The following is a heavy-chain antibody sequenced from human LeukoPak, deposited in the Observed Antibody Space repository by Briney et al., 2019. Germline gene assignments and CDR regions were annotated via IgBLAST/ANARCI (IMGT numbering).Heavy chain of an antibody. D-gene: IGHD3-22*01. CDR1: GFTFTAYP. CDR2: ISDSGGAT. J-gene: IGHJ4*02. Sequence: PGGSLRLSCAASGFTFTAYPLSWVRQAPGTGLEWVSAISDSGGATYYADSVKGRFTISRDNSKNTLYLQMSSLRDEDTAIYYCAKFDKGRAYRSGYCDLWGQGTLVTVSS. V-gene: IGHV3-23*01. CDR3: AKFDKGRAYRSGYCDL.